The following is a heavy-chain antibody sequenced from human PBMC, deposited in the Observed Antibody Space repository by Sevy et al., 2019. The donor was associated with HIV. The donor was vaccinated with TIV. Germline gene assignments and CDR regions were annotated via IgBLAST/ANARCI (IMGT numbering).Heavy chain of an antibody. J-gene: IGHJ3*01. CDR3: ARANAYLTSDAFDL. Sequence: SETLSLTCTVSGGSISSLNYYWSWIRQHPGKGLEWIGYISYSGRTNYNPSLKSRVIISVHTSKIQFALKLSSVTAAYTAVYYCARANAYLTSDAFDLWGQGTMVTVSS. D-gene: IGHD1-26*01. CDR2: ISYSGRT. CDR1: GGSISSLNYY. V-gene: IGHV4-31*03.